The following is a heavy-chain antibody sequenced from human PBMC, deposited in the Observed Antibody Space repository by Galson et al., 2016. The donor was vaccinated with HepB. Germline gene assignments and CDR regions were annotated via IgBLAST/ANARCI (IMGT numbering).Heavy chain of an antibody. D-gene: IGHD1-1*01. Sequence: SLRLSCAVSGLTLSSSAVSWVRQAPGKGLEWVSTISGRAGRTFIADSVKGRFTISRDNSKNTLYLQMNSLSAEDTAVYYCAKERLVRRIFDHWGQGTLLTVAS. J-gene: IGHJ4*02. CDR1: GLTLSSSA. CDR2: ISGRAGRT. CDR3: AKERLVRRIFDH. V-gene: IGHV3-23*01.